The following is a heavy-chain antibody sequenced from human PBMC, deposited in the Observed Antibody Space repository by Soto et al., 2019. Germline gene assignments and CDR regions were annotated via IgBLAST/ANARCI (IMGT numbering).Heavy chain of an antibody. D-gene: IGHD2-15*01. Sequence: QVELQESGPGLVKPSETLSLTCSVSGASITSHYLNCIRQSAGEGLQWIGRVYARGAPNYNPSLNRRVTISGDTSKNQSTLKLTSVNAADTAGYYCARATVDVCFYYGLDVWGHVTTVTVS. J-gene: IGHJ6*02. V-gene: IGHV4-4*07. CDR1: GASITSHY. CDR3: ARATVDVCFYYGLDV. CDR2: VYARGAP.